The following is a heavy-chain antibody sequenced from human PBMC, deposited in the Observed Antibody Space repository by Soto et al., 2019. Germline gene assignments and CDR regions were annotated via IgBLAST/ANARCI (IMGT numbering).Heavy chain of an antibody. CDR2: ISGSGGHP. CDR3: AKGGISTYGMDV. J-gene: IGHJ6*02. Sequence: DVQLLESGGGLVQPGGSLRLSCVASGLTFPSVMSWFRQAPGKGLDWVSVISGSGGHPYYADSVKGRFTISRDNSKNTLFLQINSLRVEDTAVYYCAKGGISTYGMDVWGQGTTVTVSS. V-gene: IGHV3-23*01. CDR1: GLTFPSV. D-gene: IGHD3-3*01.